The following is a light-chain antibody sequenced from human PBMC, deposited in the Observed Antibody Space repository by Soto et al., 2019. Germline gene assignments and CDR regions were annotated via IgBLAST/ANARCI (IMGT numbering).Light chain of an antibody. CDR3: QHYANSGWT. J-gene: IGKJ1*01. CDR1: QSVSSSQ. V-gene: IGKV3-20*01. CDR2: AAS. Sequence: IVLTQSPDTLSLSPGERATLSCRASQSVSSSQLVWYQQKPGQAPRLLIYAASSRATGIPDRFSGSRSGAEFTLTFSEVETEDFAVDYCQHYANSGWTSGQGTKGDIQ.